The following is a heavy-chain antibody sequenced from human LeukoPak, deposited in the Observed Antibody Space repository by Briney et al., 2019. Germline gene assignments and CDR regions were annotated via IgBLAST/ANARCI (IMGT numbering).Heavy chain of an antibody. CDR1: GFTVSSNY. D-gene: IGHD2-15*01. CDR3: ARAGYCGAGTCYSDYYDY. V-gene: IGHV3-72*01. CDR2: TRNKLNSYTT. J-gene: IGHJ4*02. Sequence: GGSLRLSCAASGFTVSSNYMDWVRQAPGKGLEWVGRTRNKLNSYTTKYAASVEGRFTISRDASKNLVYLQLNSLKTEDTAVYYCARAGYCGAGTCYSDYYDYWGQGTLVTVSS.